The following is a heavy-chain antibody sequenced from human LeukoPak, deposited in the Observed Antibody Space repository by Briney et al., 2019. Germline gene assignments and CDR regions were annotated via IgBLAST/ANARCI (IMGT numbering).Heavy chain of an antibody. CDR2: INAGNGNT. V-gene: IGHV1-3*01. CDR3: ARGSHPYYYYGMDV. D-gene: IGHD1-26*01. Sequence: GASVKVSCKASGYTFTSYAMHWVRQAPGQRLEWMGWINAGNGNTKYSQKFQGRVTITRDTSASTAYMELSSLRSEDTAVYYRARGSHPYYYYGMDVWGQGTTVTVSS. CDR1: GYTFTSYA. J-gene: IGHJ6*02.